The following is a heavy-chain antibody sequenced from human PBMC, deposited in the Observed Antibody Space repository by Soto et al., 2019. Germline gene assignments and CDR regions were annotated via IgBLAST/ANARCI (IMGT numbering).Heavy chain of an antibody. J-gene: IGHJ4*02. CDR3: ARRSSSWYLDY. V-gene: IGHV3-23*01. D-gene: IGHD6-13*01. CDR2: ISGSDGST. Sequence: PGGSLRLSCAASGFTFSSYSMNWVRQAPGKGLEWVSVISGSDGSTYYADSVKGRFTISRDNSKNTLNLQMNSLRAEDTAVYYCARRSSSWYLDYWGQGTLVTVS. CDR1: GFTFSSYS.